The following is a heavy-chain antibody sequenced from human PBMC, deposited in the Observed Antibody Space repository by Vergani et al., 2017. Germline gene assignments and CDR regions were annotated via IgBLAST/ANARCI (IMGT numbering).Heavy chain of an antibody. V-gene: IGHV3-23*04. Sequence: EVQLVESGGGLVKPGGSLRLSCAASGFTFNIYAMSWVRQAPGKGLEWVSTITYNGGRTYYADSVTGRFTISRDNSKNTLHLQMNSLRADDTAVYYCTKGSRGYTGYFFDYWGQGTLATVSS. CDR2: ITYNGGRT. CDR3: TKGSRGYTGYFFDY. D-gene: IGHD5-12*01. CDR1: GFTFNIYA. J-gene: IGHJ4*02.